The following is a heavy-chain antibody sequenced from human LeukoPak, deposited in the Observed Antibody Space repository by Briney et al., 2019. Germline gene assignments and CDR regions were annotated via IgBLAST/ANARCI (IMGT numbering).Heavy chain of an antibody. D-gene: IGHD3-10*01. J-gene: IGHJ4*02. Sequence: ASVKVSCKASGYTFTGYYMHWVRQAPGQGLEWMGWINPNSGGTNYAQKFQGRVTMTRDTSISTAYMELSRLRSDDTAVYYCARGQSVLLWFGELLIDYWGQGTLVTVSS. CDR3: ARGQSVLLWFGELLIDY. CDR2: INPNSGGT. CDR1: GYTFTGYY. V-gene: IGHV1-2*02.